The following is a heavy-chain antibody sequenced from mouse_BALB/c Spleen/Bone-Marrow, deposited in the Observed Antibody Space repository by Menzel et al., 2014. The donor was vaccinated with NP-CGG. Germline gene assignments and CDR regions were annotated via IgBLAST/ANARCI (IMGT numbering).Heavy chain of an antibody. CDR2: IDPANGNT. Sequence: EVQLQQSGAELVKPGASVKLSRTASGFNIKDTYMHWVKQRPEQGLEWIGRIDPANGNTKYDPKFQGKATITADTSSNTAYLQPSSLTSEDTAVYYCARWEYYAMDYWGQGTSVTVSS. V-gene: IGHV14-3*02. CDR1: GFNIKDTY. CDR3: ARWEYYAMDY. J-gene: IGHJ4*01. D-gene: IGHD4-1*01.